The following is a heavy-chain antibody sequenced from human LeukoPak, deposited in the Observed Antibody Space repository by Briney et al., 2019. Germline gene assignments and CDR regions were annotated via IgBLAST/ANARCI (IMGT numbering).Heavy chain of an antibody. J-gene: IGHJ4*02. CDR3: ARSGGYSWDY. CDR1: GFTFSDYY. V-gene: IGHV3-11*06. D-gene: IGHD5-18*01. Sequence: PGGSLRLSCAASGFTFSDYYMTWIRQAPGKGLEWVSYISSSSSYTNYADSVKGRFTITRDNAKNSLFLQMNSLRAEDTAVYYCARSGGYSWDYWGQGTLVTVSS. CDR2: ISSSSSYT.